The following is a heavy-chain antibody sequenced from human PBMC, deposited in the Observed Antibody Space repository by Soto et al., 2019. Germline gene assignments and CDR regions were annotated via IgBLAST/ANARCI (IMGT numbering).Heavy chain of an antibody. V-gene: IGHV1-18*01. D-gene: IGHD4-17*01. CDR3: ARDPCYGDYEIDY. CDR1: GYTFTSYG. Sequence: QVQLVQSGAEVKKPGASVKVSCKASGYTFTSYGISWVRQASGQGLEWMGWISAYNGNTNYAQKLQGRVTMTTDTSTGTADMQRMSLVADDTAVYYCARDPCYGDYEIDYWGQGTLVTVSS. CDR2: ISAYNGNT. J-gene: IGHJ4*02.